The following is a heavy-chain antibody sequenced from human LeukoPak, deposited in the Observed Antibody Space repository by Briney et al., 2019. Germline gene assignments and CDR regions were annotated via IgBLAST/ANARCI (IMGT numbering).Heavy chain of an antibody. D-gene: IGHD3-3*01. CDR3: ARNPPLSGIDI. J-gene: IGHJ3*02. CDR1: GFTFSSYS. V-gene: IGHV3-20*01. Sequence: TGGSLRLSCAASGFTFSSYSMNWVRLVPGKGLEWVSGINWNGGNTGYADSVKGRFTISRDNAKNSLYLQMNSLRAEDTALYHCARNPPLSGIDIWGQGTMVTVSS. CDR2: INWNGGNT.